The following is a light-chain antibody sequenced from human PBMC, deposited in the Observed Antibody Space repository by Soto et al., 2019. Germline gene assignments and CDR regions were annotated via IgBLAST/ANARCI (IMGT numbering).Light chain of an antibody. CDR1: QSFSSSY. J-gene: IGKJ2*01. CDR3: QQFGSSLYT. CDR2: GAS. V-gene: IGKV3-20*01. Sequence: EIVLTQSPGTLSLSPGERATLSCRASQSFSSSYLAWYQQRPGQAPRLLIYGASRRATGIPDRFSGSGSGTDFTLTISGLEPEDFAVYYCQQFGSSLYTFGQGTKVDIK.